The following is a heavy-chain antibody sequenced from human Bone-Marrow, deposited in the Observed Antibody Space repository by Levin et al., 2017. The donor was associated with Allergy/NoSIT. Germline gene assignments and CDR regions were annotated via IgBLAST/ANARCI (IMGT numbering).Heavy chain of an antibody. V-gene: IGHV3-9*01. J-gene: IGHJ4*02. CDR1: GFNLEDYI. CDR3: ARQAVTSASEVYFDS. D-gene: IGHD2-2*01. Sequence: SCVASGFNLEDYIMHWVRQAPGKGLEWVSGINWNSAHRGHSDSVEGRFTISRDNAKNSLYLQINSLRVEDTAFYFCARQAVTSASEVYFDSWGQGTLVTVSS. CDR2: INWNSAHR.